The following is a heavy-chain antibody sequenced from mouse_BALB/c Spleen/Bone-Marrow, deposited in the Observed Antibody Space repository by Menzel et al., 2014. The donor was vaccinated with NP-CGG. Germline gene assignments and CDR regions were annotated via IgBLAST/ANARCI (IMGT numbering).Heavy chain of an antibody. V-gene: IGHV5-9-3*01. D-gene: IGHD2-4*01. CDR3: ARHGITRLLDY. J-gene: IGHJ2*01. CDR2: ISSGGSYT. CDR1: GFTFSSYA. Sequence: VPLKESGGGLVKPGGSLKLSCAASGFTFSSYAMSWVRQTPEKRLEWVATISSGGSYTYYPDSVKGRFAISRDNAKNTLYLQMSSLRSEDTAMYYCARHGITRLLDYWGQGTTLTVSS.